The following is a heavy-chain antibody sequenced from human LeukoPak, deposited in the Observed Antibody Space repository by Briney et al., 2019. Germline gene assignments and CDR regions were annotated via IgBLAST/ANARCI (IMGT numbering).Heavy chain of an antibody. J-gene: IGHJ5*02. CDR3: ARGCVTMVRGVISFGWFDP. D-gene: IGHD3-10*01. CDR2: INHSGST. CDR1: GGSFSGYY. V-gene: IGHV4-34*01. Sequence: SETLSLTCAVYGGSFSGYYWSWIRQPPGKGLEWIGEINHSGSTNYNPSLKSRVTISVDTSKNQFSLKLSSVTAADTAVYYCARGCVTMVRGVISFGWFDPWGQGTLVTVSS.